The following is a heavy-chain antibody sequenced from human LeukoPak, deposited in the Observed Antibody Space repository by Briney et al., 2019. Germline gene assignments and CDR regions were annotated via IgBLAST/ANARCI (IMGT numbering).Heavy chain of an antibody. Sequence: SETLSLTCTVSGGSISSYYWSWIRQPPGKGLEWIGNIHDSGSSNYNPSLKSRVTMSLDTSKNQFSLKMTSVTAADTAIYYCARVFRGPGWYFDLWGRGALVTVSS. CDR3: ARVFRGPGWYFDL. CDR1: GGSISSYY. V-gene: IGHV4-59*01. CDR2: IHDSGSS. J-gene: IGHJ2*01. D-gene: IGHD3-10*01.